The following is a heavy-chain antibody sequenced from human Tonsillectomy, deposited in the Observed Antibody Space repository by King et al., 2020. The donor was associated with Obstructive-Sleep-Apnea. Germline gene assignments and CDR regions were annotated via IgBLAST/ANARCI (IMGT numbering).Heavy chain of an antibody. CDR1: GFTFRIYA. D-gene: IGHD2-15*01. Sequence: QLVESGGGVVQPGRSLRLSCAASGFTFRIYAMHWVRQAPGKGLEWAAVTSYDGSRKYYAESVTVRFTISRDNSKKTLSLQINSLRAEETAVYYCARDRVYCSGGTCYSGGLYCMDVWGQGTTVTVSS. CDR2: TSYDGSRK. CDR3: ARDRVYCSGGTCYSGGLYCMDV. V-gene: IGHV3-30*03. J-gene: IGHJ6*02.